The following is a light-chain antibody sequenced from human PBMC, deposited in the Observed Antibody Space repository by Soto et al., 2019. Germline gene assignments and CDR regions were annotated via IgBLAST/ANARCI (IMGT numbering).Light chain of an antibody. J-gene: IGLJ1*01. V-gene: IGLV2-18*02. CDR1: SSDVGSYDR. CDR3: SSYTSSSLYV. CDR2: EVS. Sequence: QSALTQPPSVSGSPGQSVTISCTGTSSDVGSYDRVSWYQQPPGTAPKLLIYEVSNRPSGVPDRFSGSKSGNTASLTISGLQAEDEADYYCSSYTSSSLYVFGTGTKLTVL.